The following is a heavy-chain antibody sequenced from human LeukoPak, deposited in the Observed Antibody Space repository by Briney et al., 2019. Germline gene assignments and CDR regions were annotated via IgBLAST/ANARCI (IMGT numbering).Heavy chain of an antibody. CDR1: GGSFSGYY. D-gene: IGHD3-10*01. V-gene: IGHV4-34*01. CDR2: TNHSGST. J-gene: IGHJ6*03. CDR3: ATLRGPPRDYMDV. Sequence: SETLSLTCAVYGGSFSGYYWSWIRQPPGKGLEWIGETNHSGSTNYNPSLKSRVTISVDTSKNQFSLKLSSVTAADTAVYYCATLRGPPRDYMDVWGKGTTVTVSS.